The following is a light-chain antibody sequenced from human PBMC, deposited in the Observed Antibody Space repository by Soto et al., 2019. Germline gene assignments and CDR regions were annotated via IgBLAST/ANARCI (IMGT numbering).Light chain of an antibody. CDR3: QLSYNAWT. CDR1: QRIGTF. J-gene: IGKJ1*01. CDR2: SAS. Sequence: DIQVTQSPSSLSASVGDSVTITCRTSQRIGTFLNWYQQRQGRAPNLLIYSASTLQSGVPSRFNAGGSGTDFTLTITRLQPEDSATYYCQLSYNAWTFGQGTKVDIK. V-gene: IGKV1-39*01.